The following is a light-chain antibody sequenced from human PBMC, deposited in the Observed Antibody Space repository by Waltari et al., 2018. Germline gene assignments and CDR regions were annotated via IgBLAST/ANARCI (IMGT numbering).Light chain of an antibody. V-gene: IGKV1-13*02. J-gene: IGKJ2*03. CDR2: AAS. Sequence: IKLTQSPSSLSASAGDTVTITCRASQGISTYLNWYQQKPGKAPKLLIYAASSLESGVPSRFSGSGSGTDFTLTISSLQPEDFASYYCLQYNSHPFSFGQGTKLEI. CDR1: QGISTY. CDR3: LQYNSHPFS.